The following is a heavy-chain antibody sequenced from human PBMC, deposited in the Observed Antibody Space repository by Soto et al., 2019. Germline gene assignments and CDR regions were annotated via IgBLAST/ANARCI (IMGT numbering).Heavy chain of an antibody. CDR2: FDPEDGET. CDR1: GHTLTELS. CDR3: ATPGHIVVVTSWDTFDI. V-gene: IGHV1-24*01. J-gene: IGHJ3*02. Sequence: ASVKVSCKVSGHTLTELSMHWVRRAPGKGLEWMGGFDPEDGETIYAQRFQGRVTMTQDTSTDTAYMELSSLRSEDTAIYYCATPGHIVVVTSWDTFDIWGQGTLVTVSS. D-gene: IGHD2-21*02.